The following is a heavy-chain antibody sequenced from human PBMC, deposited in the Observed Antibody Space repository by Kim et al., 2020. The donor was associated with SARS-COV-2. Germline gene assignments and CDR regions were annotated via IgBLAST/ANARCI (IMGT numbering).Heavy chain of an antibody. J-gene: IGHJ6*02. CDR3: ARDAGSYYYYSMDV. Sequence: ADPVKGRFTISRDNARNTVQLQMNSLRVDDTAVYYCARDAGSYYYYSMDVWGPGTTVTVSS. V-gene: IGHV3-30*07. D-gene: IGHD2-15*01.